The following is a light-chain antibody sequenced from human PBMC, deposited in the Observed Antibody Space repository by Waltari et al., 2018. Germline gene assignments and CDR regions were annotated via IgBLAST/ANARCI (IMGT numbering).Light chain of an antibody. CDR1: QSIGRS. J-gene: IGKJ1*01. CDR3: QPYVSLPVT. Sequence: EIVLTQSPGTLSLSPGERATLSCRASQSIGRSLAWYQQKPGQPPRLLIYGTSNRATGSPDRFSGGGSATDVNLTISRLEPEDVAMYYCQPYVSLPVTFGQGTKVEIK. CDR2: GTS. V-gene: IGKV3-20*01.